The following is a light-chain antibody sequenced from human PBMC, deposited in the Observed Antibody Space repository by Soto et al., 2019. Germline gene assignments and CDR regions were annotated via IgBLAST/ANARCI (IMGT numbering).Light chain of an antibody. CDR2: EDN. J-gene: IGLJ3*02. CDR1: SSNIGTYS. V-gene: IGLV1-51*02. Sequence: QYVLTQPPSVSAAPGQKVTISCSGSSSNIGTYSVSWYQQLPGSAPKLLIHEDNKRPSGIPDRFSGSKSGTSATLGITGLQAGDEADYYCGAWDRSLTGGVFGGGTKLTVL. CDR3: GAWDRSLTGGV.